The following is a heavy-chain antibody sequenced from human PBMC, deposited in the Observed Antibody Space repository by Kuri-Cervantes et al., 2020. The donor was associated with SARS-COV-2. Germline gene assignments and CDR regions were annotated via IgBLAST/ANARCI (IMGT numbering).Heavy chain of an antibody. CDR1: GFTFDDYA. D-gene: IGHD1-26*01. J-gene: IGHJ4*02. CDR2: ISWNSGSI. CDR3: ASPLGSTSFDY. Sequence: SLKISCAASGFTFDDYAMHWVRQAPGKGLEWVSGISWNSGSIGYADSVKGRFTISRDNAKNSLYLQMNSLRAEDTAVYYCASPLGSTSFDYWGQGTLVTVSS. V-gene: IGHV3-9*01.